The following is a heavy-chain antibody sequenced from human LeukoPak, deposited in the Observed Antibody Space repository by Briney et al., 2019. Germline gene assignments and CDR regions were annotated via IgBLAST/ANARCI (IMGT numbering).Heavy chain of an antibody. V-gene: IGHV4-4*09. J-gene: IGHJ4*02. CDR1: GGSISSYY. CDR2: IYTSGST. CDR3: ARHEYDSSGYYAYYFDY. D-gene: IGHD3-22*01. Sequence: SETPSLTCTVSGGSISSYYWSWIRQPPGKGLEWIGYIYTSGSTNYNPSLKSRVTISVDTSKNQFSLKLSSVTAADTAVYYCARHEYDSSGYYAYYFDYWGQGTLVTVSS.